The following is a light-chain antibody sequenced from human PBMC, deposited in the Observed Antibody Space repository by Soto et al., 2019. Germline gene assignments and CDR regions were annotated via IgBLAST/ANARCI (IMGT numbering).Light chain of an antibody. CDR3: QQYVASPPT. CDR2: GAS. J-gene: IGKJ1*01. V-gene: IGKV3-20*01. CDR1: QSVSSSH. Sequence: EIVLTQSPGTLSLSPGERATLSCGASQSVSSSHLAWYQQKPGQAPRLLIYGASSRATGIPDRFSGSGSGTDFTLTISRLEPEYFAIYFCQQYVASPPTFGQGTEV.